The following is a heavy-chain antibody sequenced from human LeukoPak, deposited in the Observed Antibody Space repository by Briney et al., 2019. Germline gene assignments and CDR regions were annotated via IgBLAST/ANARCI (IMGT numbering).Heavy chain of an antibody. V-gene: IGHV3-21*01. Sequence: GGSLRLSCAASGFTFNSYAMNWVRQAPGKGLEWVSSISSSSSYIYYADSVKGRFTISRDNAKNSLYLQMNSLRAEDTAVYYCARLSSGWSLDYWGQGTLVTVSS. CDR2: ISSSSSYI. CDR1: GFTFNSYA. D-gene: IGHD6-19*01. J-gene: IGHJ4*02. CDR3: ARLSSGWSLDY.